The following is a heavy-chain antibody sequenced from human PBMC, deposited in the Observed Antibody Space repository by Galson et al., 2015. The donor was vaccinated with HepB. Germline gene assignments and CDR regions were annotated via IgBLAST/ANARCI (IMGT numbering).Heavy chain of an antibody. CDR2: INPSGGST. CDR3: ARGVLLWDGPDY. V-gene: IGHV1-46*01. D-gene: IGHD3-10*01. Sequence: SVKVSCKASGYKFTSYYMHWVRQAPGQGLEWMGIINPSGGSTDYAQNFRGRLTMTRDNSTSTVFMELNSLRSEDTAVYHCARGVLLWDGPDYWGQGTLVTVSS. J-gene: IGHJ4*02. CDR1: GYKFTSYY.